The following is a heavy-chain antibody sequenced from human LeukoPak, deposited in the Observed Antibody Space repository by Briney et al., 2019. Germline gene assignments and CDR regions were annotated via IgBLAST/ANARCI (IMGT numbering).Heavy chain of an antibody. D-gene: IGHD6-19*01. V-gene: IGHV3-7*01. CDR1: GFTFSSYW. CDR2: IKQDGSEK. Sequence: GGSLRLSCAASGFTFSSYWMSWVRQAPGKGLEWVANIKQDGSEKYYVDSVKGRFTISRDNAKSSLYLQMNSLRAEDTAVYYCARLLNSGWYDYFDYWGQGTLVTVSS. CDR3: ARLLNSGWYDYFDY. J-gene: IGHJ4*02.